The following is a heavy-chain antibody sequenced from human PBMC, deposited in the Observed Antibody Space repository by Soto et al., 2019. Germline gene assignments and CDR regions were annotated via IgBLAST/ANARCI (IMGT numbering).Heavy chain of an antibody. CDR2: INPNSGDT. J-gene: IGHJ4*02. CDR1: VYTFTGYD. V-gene: IGHV1-2*02. D-gene: IGHD6-19*01. CDR3: ARGEQWLENFDY. Sequence: ASVKVSCKTSVYTFTGYDIHCIRPAPGQGLEWMGWINPNSGDTNYSQDFQGRVTMTSDTSFTTAYVELTRLRSDDTAVYYCARGEQWLENFDYWGQGTLVTFS.